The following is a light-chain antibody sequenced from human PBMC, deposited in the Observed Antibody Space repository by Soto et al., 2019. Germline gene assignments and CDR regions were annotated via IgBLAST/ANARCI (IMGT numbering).Light chain of an antibody. CDR3: QQSYITAPST. Sequence: DIQMTQSPSSLSASVGDRVTITCRASQSISRSLNWYQQKPGKAPKLLIYAASSLQSGVPSRFSGSGSGTDFTLTISSLQPEDFATYYCQQSYITAPSTFGGGTKVDIK. J-gene: IGKJ4*01. CDR1: QSISRS. CDR2: AAS. V-gene: IGKV1-39*01.